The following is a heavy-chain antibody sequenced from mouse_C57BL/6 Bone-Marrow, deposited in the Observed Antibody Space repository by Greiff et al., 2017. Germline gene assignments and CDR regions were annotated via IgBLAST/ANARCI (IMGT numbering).Heavy chain of an antibody. CDR1: GFSLTSYG. CDR2: IWSGGST. Sequence: VQLQQSGPGLVQPSQSLSITCTVSGFSLTSYGVHWVRQSPGKGLEWLGVIWSGGSTDYNAAFISRLSISKDNSKSQVFFKMNSLQADDTAIYYCARHYSNPFAYWGQGTLVTVSA. D-gene: IGHD2-5*01. CDR3: ARHYSNPFAY. J-gene: IGHJ3*01. V-gene: IGHV2-2*01.